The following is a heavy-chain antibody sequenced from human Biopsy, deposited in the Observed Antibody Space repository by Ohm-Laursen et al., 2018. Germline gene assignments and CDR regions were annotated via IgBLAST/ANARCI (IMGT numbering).Heavy chain of an antibody. CDR3: VKDRGAAGTDYYYGMDV. D-gene: IGHD3-10*01. J-gene: IGHJ6*02. CDR1: RFTFSTYG. Sequence: SLRLSCSAPRFTFSTYGLHWVRQAPGKGLEWVAVISFDGSDQKYADSVKSRFTISRDNSKNTLYLQMNSLRAEDTAVFYCVKDRGAAGTDYYYGMDVWGQGTTVTVSS. CDR2: ISFDGSDQ. V-gene: IGHV3-30*18.